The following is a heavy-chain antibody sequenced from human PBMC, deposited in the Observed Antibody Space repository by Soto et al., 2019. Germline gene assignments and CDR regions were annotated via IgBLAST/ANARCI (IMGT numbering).Heavy chain of an antibody. D-gene: IGHD5-18*01. J-gene: IGHJ6*02. CDR1: GYSFTSYW. CDR2: IDPSDSYT. V-gene: IGHV5-10-1*01. Sequence: PGESLKISCQTSGYSFTSYWISWVRQMPGKGLEWMGRIDPSDSYTNYSPSFQGHVTISADKSISTAYLQWSSLKASDTAMYYCARATAMVNYYYGMDVWGQGTTVTVSS. CDR3: ARATAMVNYYYGMDV.